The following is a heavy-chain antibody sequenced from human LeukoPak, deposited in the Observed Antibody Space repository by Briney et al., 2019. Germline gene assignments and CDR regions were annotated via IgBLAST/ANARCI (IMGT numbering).Heavy chain of an antibody. D-gene: IGHD3-22*01. V-gene: IGHV3-73*01. J-gene: IGHJ4*02. Sequence: PGGSLRLSCAASGFTFSGSAMHWVRQASGKGLEWVGRIRSKANSYATVYAASVKGRFTISRDDSKNTAYLQMNSLKTEDTAVYYCTCGSFDSGDYREYWGQGTLVTVSS. CDR2: IRSKANSYAT. CDR3: TCGSFDSGDYREY. CDR1: GFTFSGSA.